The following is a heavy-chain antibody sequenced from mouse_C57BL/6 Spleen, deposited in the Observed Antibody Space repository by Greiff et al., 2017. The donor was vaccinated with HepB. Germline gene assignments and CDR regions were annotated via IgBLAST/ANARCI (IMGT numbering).Heavy chain of an antibody. CDR2: IYPGGGYT. J-gene: IGHJ3*01. D-gene: IGHD2-4*01. V-gene: IGHV1-63*01. Sequence: VKLQESGAELVRPGTSVKMSCKASGYTFTNYWIGWAQQRPGHGLEWIGDIYPGGGYTNYNEKFKGKATLTADKSSSTAYMQFSSLTSEDSAFYYCAGGDDCTGFAYWGQGTLVTVSA. CDR3: AGGDDCTGFAY. CDR1: GYTFTNYW.